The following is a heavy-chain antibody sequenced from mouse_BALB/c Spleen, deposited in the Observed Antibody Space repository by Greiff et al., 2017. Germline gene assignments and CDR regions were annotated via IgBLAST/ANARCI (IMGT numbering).Heavy chain of an antibody. D-gene: IGHD1-1*02. CDR1: GYSITSDYA. V-gene: IGHV3-2*02. J-gene: IGHJ2*01. Sequence: EVQRVESGPGLVKPSQSLSLTCTVTGYSITSDYAWNWIRQFPGNKLEWMGYISYSGSTSYNPSLKSRISITRDTSKNQFFLQLNSVTTEDTATYYCARSMGRMDYWGQGTTLTVSS. CDR2: ISYSGST. CDR3: ARSMGRMDY.